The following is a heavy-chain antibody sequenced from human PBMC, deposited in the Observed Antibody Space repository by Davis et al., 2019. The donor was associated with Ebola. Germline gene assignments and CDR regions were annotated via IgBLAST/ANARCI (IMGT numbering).Heavy chain of an antibody. V-gene: IGHV4-61*01. Sequence: GSLRLSCTVPGAFVTTPTYYWHCIRQPPGKGLEWIGHIYNSVNSNSSPSLRSPVTTSADTSKNQLSLRLNSVSGADTAIYFCARAAYRSGTFSFDSWGQGTLVTVSS. CDR3: ARAAYRSGTFSFDS. D-gene: IGHD3-16*02. CDR1: GAFVTTPTYY. J-gene: IGHJ4*02. CDR2: IYNSVNS.